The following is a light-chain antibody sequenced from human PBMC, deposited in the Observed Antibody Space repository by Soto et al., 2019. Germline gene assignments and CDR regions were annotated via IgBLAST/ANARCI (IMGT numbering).Light chain of an antibody. J-gene: IGKJ5*01. Sequence: IQLTQSPSSLSASVGDRVTITCRASQGIRNPLAWYQQKPGKGPKLLIYLASTLQSGVPSRFSGSGSGTDFTLTISSLQPEDCAVYYCEQVDSYPITFGQGTRLEIQ. CDR3: EQVDSYPIT. CDR1: QGIRNP. V-gene: IGKV1-9*01. CDR2: LAS.